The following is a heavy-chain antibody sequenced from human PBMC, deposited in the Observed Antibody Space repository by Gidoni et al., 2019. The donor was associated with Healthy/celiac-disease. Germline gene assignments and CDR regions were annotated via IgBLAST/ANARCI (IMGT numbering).Heavy chain of an antibody. CDR2: ISGSGGST. Sequence: EVQLLESGGGLVQPGGSLRLSCAASGFTFSSYAMSWVRQAPGKGLEWVSAISGSGGSTYYADSVKGRFTIYRDNSKNTLYLQMNSLRAEDTAVYYCAKGPTSTTAARDYWGQGTLVTVSS. D-gene: IGHD1-1*01. V-gene: IGHV3-23*01. CDR3: AKGPTSTTAARDY. J-gene: IGHJ4*02. CDR1: GFTFSSYA.